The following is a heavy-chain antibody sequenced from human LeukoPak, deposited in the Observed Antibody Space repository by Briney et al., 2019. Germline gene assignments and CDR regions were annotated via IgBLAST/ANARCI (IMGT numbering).Heavy chain of an antibody. J-gene: IGHJ4*02. Sequence: GGSLRLSCAASGFTFDDYAMHWVRHAPGKGLEWVSGISWNSGSIGYADSVKGRFTISRDNAKNSLYLQMNSLRAEDTALYYCAKGGIAVAGTWVDYWGQGTLVTVSS. CDR1: GFTFDDYA. D-gene: IGHD6-19*01. CDR2: ISWNSGSI. V-gene: IGHV3-9*01. CDR3: AKGGIAVAGTWVDY.